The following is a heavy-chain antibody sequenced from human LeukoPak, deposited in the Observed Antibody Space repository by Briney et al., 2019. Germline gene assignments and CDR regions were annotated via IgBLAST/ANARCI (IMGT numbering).Heavy chain of an antibody. V-gene: IGHV3-23*01. CDR1: GFTFSTYA. CDR3: AKGPYGDYVGVGY. CDR2: ISGSGGST. Sequence: GGSLRLSCAASGFTFSTYAMSWVRQAPGKGLEWVSAISGSGGSTYYADSVKGRFTISRDNSKNTLYLRMNSLRAEDTAVYYCAKGPYGDYVGVGYWGQGTLVTVSS. J-gene: IGHJ4*02. D-gene: IGHD4-17*01.